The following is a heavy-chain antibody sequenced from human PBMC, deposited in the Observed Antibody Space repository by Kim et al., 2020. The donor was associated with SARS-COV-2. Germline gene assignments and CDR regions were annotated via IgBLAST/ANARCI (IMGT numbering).Heavy chain of an antibody. CDR1: GGTFSSYA. Sequence: SVKVSCKASGGTFSSYAISWVRQAPGQGLEWMGGIIPIFGTANYAQKFQGRVTITADESTSTAYMELSSLRSEDTAVYYCARDSRGAVDTAMVRPPHYWGQGTLVTVSS. CDR2: IIPIFGTA. V-gene: IGHV1-69*13. J-gene: IGHJ4*02. D-gene: IGHD5-18*01. CDR3: ARDSRGAVDTAMVRPPHY.